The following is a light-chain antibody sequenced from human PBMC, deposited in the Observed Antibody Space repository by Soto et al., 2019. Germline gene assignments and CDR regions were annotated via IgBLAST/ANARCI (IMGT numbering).Light chain of an antibody. CDR2: DAS. CDR1: QSVANN. J-gene: IGKJ5*01. Sequence: EIVMTQSPGTLSVSPGDTATLSCRAGQSVANNLAWYQQKPGQAPRLLIYDASNRATGIPARFSGSGSGTDFTLTISSLEPEDFAVYYCQQRCNWPPITFGQGTRLEIK. V-gene: IGKV3-11*01. CDR3: QQRCNWPPIT.